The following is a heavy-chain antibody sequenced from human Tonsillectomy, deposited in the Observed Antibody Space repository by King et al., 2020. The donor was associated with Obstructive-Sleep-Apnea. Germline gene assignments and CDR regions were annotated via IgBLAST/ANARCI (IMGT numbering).Heavy chain of an antibody. CDR3: ARDYGYGGVGRAQLYFDY. D-gene: IGHD4-23*01. V-gene: IGHV1-2*04. CDR1: GYTFTGYY. CDR2: INPNSGGT. J-gene: IGHJ4*02. Sequence: VQLVESGAEVKKPGASVKVSCKASGYTFTGYYMHWVRQAPGQGLEWMGWINPNSGGTNYAQKFQGWVTMTRDTSISTAYMELSRLRSDDTAVYYCARDYGYGGVGRAQLYFDYWGQGTLVTVSS.